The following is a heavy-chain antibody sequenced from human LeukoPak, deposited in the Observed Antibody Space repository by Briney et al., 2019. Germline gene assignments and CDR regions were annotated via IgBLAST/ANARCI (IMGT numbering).Heavy chain of an antibody. CDR3: ARAGYDYVWGSYRYGYFDY. Sequence: SETLSLTCAVYGGSFSGYYWSWIRQPPGKGLERIGVINHSGSTNYNPSLKSRVTISVDTSKNQFSLKLSSVTAADTAVYYCARAGYDYVWGSYRYGYFDYWGQGTLVTVSS. CDR2: INHSGST. V-gene: IGHV4-34*01. CDR1: GGSFSGYY. D-gene: IGHD3-16*02. J-gene: IGHJ4*02.